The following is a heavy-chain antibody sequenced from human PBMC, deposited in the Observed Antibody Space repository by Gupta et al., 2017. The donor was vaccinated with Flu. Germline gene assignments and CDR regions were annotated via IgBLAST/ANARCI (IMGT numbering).Heavy chain of an antibody. CDR3: ARHDYGGTEYYFDY. CDR2: IIPIFGTA. Sequence: SYAISWVRQAPGQGLEWMGGIIPIFGTANYAQKFQGRVTITADKSTSTAYMELSSLRSEDTAVYYCARHDYGGTEYYFDYWGQGTLVTVSS. J-gene: IGHJ4*02. CDR1: SYA. D-gene: IGHD4-17*01. V-gene: IGHV1-69*06.